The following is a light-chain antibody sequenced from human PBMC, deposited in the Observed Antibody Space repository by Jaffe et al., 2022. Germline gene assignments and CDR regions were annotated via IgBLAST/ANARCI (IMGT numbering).Light chain of an antibody. CDR1: HDITNY. V-gene: IGKV1-33*01. CDR2: DAS. J-gene: IGKJ2*01. CDR3: QQYDSLRYT. Sequence: DMQMTQSPSSLSASVGDRVTITCQASHDITNYLNWYQQKPGKAPKLLIYDASNLETGVPSRFSGSGSGTDFTLTISSLQPEDIATYYCQQYDSLRYTFGQGTKLEIK.